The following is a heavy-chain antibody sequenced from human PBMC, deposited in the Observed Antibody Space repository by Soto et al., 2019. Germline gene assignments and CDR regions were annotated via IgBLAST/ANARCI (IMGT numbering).Heavy chain of an antibody. J-gene: IGHJ6*02. V-gene: IGHV1-3*01. CDR1: GYTFTIYA. CDR2: INAGNGNT. Sequence: GASVKVSCKASGYTFTIYAMHWVRQAPGQRLEWMGWINAGNGNTKYSQKFQGRVTITRDTSASTAYMELSSLRSEDTAVYYCARTSSWKLTPYYYYYGMDVWGQGTTVTVSS. CDR3: ARTSSWKLTPYYYYYGMDV. D-gene: IGHD6-13*01.